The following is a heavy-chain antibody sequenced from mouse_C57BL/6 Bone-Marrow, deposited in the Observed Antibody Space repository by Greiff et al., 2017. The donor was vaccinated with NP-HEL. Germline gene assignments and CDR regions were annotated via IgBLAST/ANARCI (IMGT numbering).Heavy chain of an antibody. CDR3: AIYYYGPSYAMDY. CDR1: GYTFTSYW. CDR2: IHPSDSDT. V-gene: IGHV1-74*01. D-gene: IGHD1-1*01. J-gene: IGHJ4*01. Sequence: VQLQQPGAELVKPGASVKVSCKASGYTFTSYWMHWVKQRPGQGLEWIGRIHPSDSDTNYNQKFKGKATLTVDKSSSTAYMQLSSLTSEDSAVYYCAIYYYGPSYAMDYWGQGTSVTVSS.